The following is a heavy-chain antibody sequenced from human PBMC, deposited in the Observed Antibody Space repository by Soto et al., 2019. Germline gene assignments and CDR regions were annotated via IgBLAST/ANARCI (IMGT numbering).Heavy chain of an antibody. V-gene: IGHV4-39*01. J-gene: IGHJ2*01. CDR1: GGSISSTTYY. CDR2: IYDSGTT. D-gene: IGHD1-7*01. CDR3: GRLAPTGTQNWYFDL. Sequence: QLQLQESGPGLVKPSETLSLTCTVSGGSISSTTYYWVWMRQPPGKGPEWIGTIYDSGTTYYNPSLKSRVTLMVDTSKKQFSLKLTSVTAADTAVYFCGRLAPTGTQNWYFDLWGRGTLLSVSS.